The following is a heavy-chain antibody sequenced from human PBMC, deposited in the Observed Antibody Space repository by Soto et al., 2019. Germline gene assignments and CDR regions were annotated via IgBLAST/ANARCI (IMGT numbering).Heavy chain of an antibody. D-gene: IGHD3-3*01. CDR3: ARVRITIFGVAKYYFDY. CDR2: ISGSGGST. V-gene: IGHV3-23*01. CDR1: GFTFSSYA. J-gene: IGHJ4*02. Sequence: GGSLRLSCAASGFTFSSYAMSWVRQAPGKGLEWVSAISGSGGSTYYADSVKGRFTISRDNSKNTLYLQMNSLRAEDTAVYYCARVRITIFGVAKYYFDYWGQGTLVTVS.